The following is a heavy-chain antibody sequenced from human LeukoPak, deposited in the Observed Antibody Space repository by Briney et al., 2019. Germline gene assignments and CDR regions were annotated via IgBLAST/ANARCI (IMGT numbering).Heavy chain of an antibody. CDR2: INPNSGGT. Sequence: ASVKVSCKASGYTFSGYYIHWVRQAPGQGLEWMGWINPNSGGTNYAQKFQGRLTMTRDTSISTAYMELSRLRSDDTAVYYCAREGWGRLQWNTFEIWGQGTMVTVSS. CDR1: GYTFSGYY. D-gene: IGHD5-12*01. J-gene: IGHJ3*02. V-gene: IGHV1-2*02. CDR3: AREGWGRLQWNTFEI.